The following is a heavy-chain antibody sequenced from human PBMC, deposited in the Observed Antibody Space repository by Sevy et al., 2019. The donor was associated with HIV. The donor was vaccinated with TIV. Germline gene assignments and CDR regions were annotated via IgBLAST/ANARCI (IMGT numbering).Heavy chain of an antibody. D-gene: IGHD3-9*01. CDR2: ISFDGRNT. CDR3: AKDILGDNSPWFFFDY. J-gene: IGHJ4*02. V-gene: IGHV3-30*18. Sequence: GESLKISCAGSAFTFRSYGIHWVRQSPGKGLEWVAFISFDGRNTYSADSVKGRFTVSRDNSNNAVYLQMNNLRTEDTAMYYCAKDILGDNSPWFFFDYWGQGTQVTVSS. CDR1: AFTFRSYG.